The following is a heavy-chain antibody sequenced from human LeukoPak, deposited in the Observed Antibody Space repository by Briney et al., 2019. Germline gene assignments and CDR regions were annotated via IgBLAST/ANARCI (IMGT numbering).Heavy chain of an antibody. CDR1: GYTFTSYD. J-gene: IGHJ6*02. V-gene: IGHV1-8*01. CDR3: ARCCRFDSGSYYTSRYYYYYYGMDV. Sequence: ASVKVSCKASGYTFTSYDIKWVRQATGQGLEWMGWMNPNSGNTGYAQKFQGRVTMTRDTSISTAYMELSSLTSEDTAVYYCARCCRFDSGSYYTSRYYYYYYGMDVWGQGSTVTVSS. D-gene: IGHD3-10*01. CDR2: MNPNSGNT.